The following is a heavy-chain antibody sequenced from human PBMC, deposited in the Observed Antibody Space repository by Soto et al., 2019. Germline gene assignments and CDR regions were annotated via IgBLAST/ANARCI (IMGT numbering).Heavy chain of an antibody. J-gene: IGHJ4*02. Sequence: GGSLRLSCAASGFTCSDYYMSWIRQAPGKGLEWVSYISSSGSTIYYADSVKGRFTISRDNAKNSLYLQTNSLRAEDTAVYYCARVLGDFWSGSALDYWGQGTLVTVSS. V-gene: IGHV3-11*04. CDR3: ARVLGDFWSGSALDY. CDR1: GFTCSDYY. D-gene: IGHD3-3*01. CDR2: ISSSGSTI.